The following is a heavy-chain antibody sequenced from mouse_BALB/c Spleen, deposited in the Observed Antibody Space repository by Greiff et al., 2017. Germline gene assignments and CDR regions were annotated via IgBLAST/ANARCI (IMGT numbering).Heavy chain of an antibody. CDR3: ARRGNSLDY. V-gene: IGHV1-7*01. D-gene: IGHD2-1*01. J-gene: IGHJ2*01. Sequence: VQLQQSGAELAKPGASVKMSCKASGYTFTSYWMHWVKQRPGQGLEWIGYINPSTGYTEYNQKFKDKATLTADKSSSTAYMQLSSLTSEDSAVYYCARRGNSLDYWGQGTTLTVSS. CDR2: INPSTGYT. CDR1: GYTFTSYW.